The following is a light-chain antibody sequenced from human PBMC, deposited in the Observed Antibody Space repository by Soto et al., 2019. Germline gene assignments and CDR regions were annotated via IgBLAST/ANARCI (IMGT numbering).Light chain of an antibody. CDR2: HVS. Sequence: QAALTQPASVSGSPKQSITISCTGTSSDVGGYNYVSWYQQYPGKAPKLMIYHVSNRPSGVSNRFSGSKSGNSASLTISGLQAEDEADYYCSSYTSTSPYVFGTMTKVTVL. CDR3: SSYTSTSPYV. J-gene: IGLJ1*01. CDR1: SSDVGGYNY. V-gene: IGLV2-14*01.